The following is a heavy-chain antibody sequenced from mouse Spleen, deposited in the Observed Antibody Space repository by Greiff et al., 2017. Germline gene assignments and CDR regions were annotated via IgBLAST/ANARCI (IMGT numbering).Heavy chain of an antibody. CDR2: INPSSGYT. Sequence: VQLQQSGAELARPGASVKMSCKASGYTFTSYTMHWVKQRPGQGLEWIGYINPSSGYTKYNQKFKDKATLTADKSSSTAYMQLSSLTSEDSAVYYCASPLNTTATAMDYWGQGTSVTVSS. CDR3: ASPLNTTATAMDY. J-gene: IGHJ4*01. D-gene: IGHD1-2*01. CDR1: GYTFTSYT. V-gene: IGHV1-4*01.